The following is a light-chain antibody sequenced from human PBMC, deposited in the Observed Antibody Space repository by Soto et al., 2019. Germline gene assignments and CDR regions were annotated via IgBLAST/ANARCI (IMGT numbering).Light chain of an antibody. J-gene: IGKJ1*01. CDR2: LGS. Sequence: DIVMTQSPLSLPVTPGEPASVSFSSIQSLLHSNGYNYLDWYLQKPGQSPQLLIYLGSNRSSGVPDRFSGSGSGTDFTLKISRVEAEDVGVYYCMQALQTPRTFGQGTKVVIK. CDR1: QSLLHSNGYNY. CDR3: MQALQTPRT. V-gene: IGKV2-28*01.